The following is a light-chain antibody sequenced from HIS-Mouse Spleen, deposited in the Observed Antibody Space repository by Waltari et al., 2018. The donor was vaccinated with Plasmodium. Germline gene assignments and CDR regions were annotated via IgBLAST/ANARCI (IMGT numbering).Light chain of an antibody. CDR2: DVS. V-gene: IGLV2-14*03. J-gene: IGLJ1*01. Sequence: QSALTQPASVSVSPGQSITHSCPGPTSNVAAHCYVSWYQQHPAKAPKLMIYDVSNRPSGVSNRFSGSKSGNTASLTISGLQAEDEADYYCSSYTSSSTLNDVFGTGTKVTVL. CDR1: TSNVAAHCY. CDR3: SSYTSSSTLNDV.